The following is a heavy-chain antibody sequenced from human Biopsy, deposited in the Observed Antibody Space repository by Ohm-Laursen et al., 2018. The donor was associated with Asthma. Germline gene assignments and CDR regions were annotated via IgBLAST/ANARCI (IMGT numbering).Heavy chain of an antibody. J-gene: IGHJ3*02. D-gene: IGHD3-9*01. CDR2: INAGDGNT. CDR3: ARTYFDFLTGQVHDAFAM. CDR1: GYTFIHFA. Sequence: EASVKVSYKASGYTFIHFAIHWVRQAPGQRLEWMGWINAGDGNTKYSQKFQGRLTISRDTSASTAYMDLSSLRSEDTAVYYCARTYFDFLTGQVHDAFAMWGQGTMVTVSS. V-gene: IGHV1-3*01.